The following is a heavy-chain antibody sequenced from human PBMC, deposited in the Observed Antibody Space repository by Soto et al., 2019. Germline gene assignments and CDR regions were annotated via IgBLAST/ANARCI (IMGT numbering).Heavy chain of an antibody. Sequence: EVQLVESGGGLVQPGGSLRLSCEASGFTVSSNYMSWVRQAPGKGLEWVSIIYNDGSTYYADSVKGRFTISRDNSKNALDLQMNSLRAEDTAVYYCAGGPRAGAGAYWGQGTLVTVSS. CDR2: IYNDGST. J-gene: IGHJ4*02. V-gene: IGHV3-66*01. CDR1: GFTVSSNY. D-gene: IGHD6-13*01. CDR3: AGGPRAGAGAY.